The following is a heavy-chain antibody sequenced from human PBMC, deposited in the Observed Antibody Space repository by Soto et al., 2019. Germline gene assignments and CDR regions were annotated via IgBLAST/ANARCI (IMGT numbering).Heavy chain of an antibody. Sequence: ETLSLTCTVSGASISGFYWSWIRKSAGKGLEWIGRIYATGTTDYNPSLKSRVMMSVDTSKKQFPLKLRSVTAADTAVYYRVRDGTKTLRDWFDPWGQGISVTVSS. D-gene: IGHD1-1*01. CDR2: IYATGTT. V-gene: IGHV4-4*07. CDR1: GASISGFY. J-gene: IGHJ5*01. CDR3: VRDGTKTLRDWFDP.